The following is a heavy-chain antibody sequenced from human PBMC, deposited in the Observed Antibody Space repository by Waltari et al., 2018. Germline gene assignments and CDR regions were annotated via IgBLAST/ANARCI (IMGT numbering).Heavy chain of an antibody. J-gene: IGHJ4*02. CDR2: INSDGRSI. CDR3: ARSPFGGSKFDS. CDR1: GFTFSSYW. Sequence: EVQLVESGGGLIQPGGSLRLSCAASGFTFSSYWMQWVRQAPGKGLVGVSRINSDGRSISDADSVKGRFTISRDNAKNTLFLQMNSLRAEDTAVYYCARSPFGGSKFDSWGQGTLVTVSS. D-gene: IGHD1-26*01. V-gene: IGHV3-74*01.